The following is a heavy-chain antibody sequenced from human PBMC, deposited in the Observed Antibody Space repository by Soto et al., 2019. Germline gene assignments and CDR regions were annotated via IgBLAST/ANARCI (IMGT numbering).Heavy chain of an antibody. CDR3: ARLPGPLVAVLYIYPLDGREAMSDVDV. D-gene: IGHD6-19*01. V-gene: IGHV3-30-3*01. CDR1: GFTFNYYP. J-gene: IGHJ6*02. CDR2: VSFDGSNK. Sequence: ESGGGVVQPGGSLRLSCAASGFTFNYYPMHWVRQAPGKGLEWVAVVSFDGSNKYYADSVKGRFTIYKDNSKNTLYLQMNRLRREDTAVYYCARLPGPLVAVLYIYPLDGREAMSDVDVWGQGTTVTVSS.